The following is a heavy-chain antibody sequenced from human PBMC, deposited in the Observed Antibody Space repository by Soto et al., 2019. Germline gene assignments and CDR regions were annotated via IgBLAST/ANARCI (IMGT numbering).Heavy chain of an antibody. CDR1: GGSFSGYY. CDR2: INHSGST. J-gene: IGHJ4*02. V-gene: IGHV4-34*01. Sequence: SETLSLTCAVYGGSFSGYYWSWIRQPPGKGLEWIGEINHSGSTNYNPSLKSRVTISVDTSKNQFSLKLISVTAADTAVYYCERGVTIFGVVIYYFDYWGQGTLVTVSS. D-gene: IGHD3-3*01. CDR3: ERGVTIFGVVIYYFDY.